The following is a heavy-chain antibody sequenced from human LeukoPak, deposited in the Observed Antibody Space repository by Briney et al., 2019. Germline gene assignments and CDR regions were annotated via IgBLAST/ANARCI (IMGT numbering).Heavy chain of an antibody. J-gene: IGHJ4*02. V-gene: IGHV4-30-4*01. CDR1: GFTISSGDYY. CDR3: ARGLIPTIDY. Sequence: SQTLSLTCTVSGFTISSGDYYWGWLGQRPGKGLEWIGYIYYSGSTYYNPSLKSRVTISVDTSKNQSSLKLSSVTAADTAVYYCARGLIPTIDYWCQGTLVTVSS. CDR2: IYYSGST. D-gene: IGHD1-1*01.